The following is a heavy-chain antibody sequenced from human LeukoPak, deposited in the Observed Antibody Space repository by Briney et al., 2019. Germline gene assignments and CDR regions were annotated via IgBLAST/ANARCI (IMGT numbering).Heavy chain of an antibody. V-gene: IGHV3-30-3*01. CDR1: GFTFSSYA. Sequence: GGSLRLSCAASGFTFSSYAMHWVRQAPGKGLEWVAVISYDGSNKYYADSVKGRFTISRDNSKNTLYLQMNSLRAEDTAVYYCARDRWSSSGWYVKSCYFDLWGRGTLVTVSS. D-gene: IGHD6-19*01. J-gene: IGHJ2*01. CDR2: ISYDGSNK. CDR3: ARDRWSSSGWYVKSCYFDL.